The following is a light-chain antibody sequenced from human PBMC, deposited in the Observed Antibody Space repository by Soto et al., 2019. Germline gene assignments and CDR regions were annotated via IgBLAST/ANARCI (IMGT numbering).Light chain of an antibody. V-gene: IGLV2-11*01. Sequence: QSALTQPRSVSGSPGQSVTISCTGTSSDVGGYNYVSWYQQHPDKAPKVMIYDVTKRPSEVPDRFSGSKSGNTASLTISGLQAEDEADYYCCSYAGGYTLALGGGTKVTVL. CDR2: DVT. CDR1: SSDVGGYNY. J-gene: IGLJ2*01. CDR3: CSYAGGYTLA.